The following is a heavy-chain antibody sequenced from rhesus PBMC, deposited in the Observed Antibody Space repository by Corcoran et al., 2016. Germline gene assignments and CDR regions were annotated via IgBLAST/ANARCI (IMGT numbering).Heavy chain of an antibody. J-gene: IGHJ4*01. CDR3: ARYSRGYFDY. CDR2: IYGSSGST. D-gene: IGHD2-15*01. CDR1: GGSISGGYD. Sequence: QVQLQESGPGLVKPSETLSLTCAVSGGSISGGYDWSWIRQPPGKGLEWVGYIYGSSGSTNYNPSLKNRVTISKDTSKNQFSLKLSSVTAADTAVYYCARYSRGYFDYWGQGVLVTVSS. V-gene: IGHV4-76*01.